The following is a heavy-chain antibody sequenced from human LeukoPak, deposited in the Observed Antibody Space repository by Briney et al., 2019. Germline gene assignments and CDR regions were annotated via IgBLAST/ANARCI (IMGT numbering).Heavy chain of an antibody. CDR3: ARVGSQLLYSFDY. V-gene: IGHV4-59*01. J-gene: IGHJ4*02. CDR1: GGSISSFY. CDR2: IFYSGST. Sequence: SETLSLTCTVAGGSISSFYWSWIRQPPGEGLEWIGYIFYSGSTNYNPSLKSRVTISVDTSKNQFSQKLSSVTAADTAVYYCARVGSQLLYSFDYWGQGTLVTVSS. D-gene: IGHD2-2*02.